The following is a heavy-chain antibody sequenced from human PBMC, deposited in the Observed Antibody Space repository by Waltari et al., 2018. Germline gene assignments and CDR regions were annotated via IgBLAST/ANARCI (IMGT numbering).Heavy chain of an antibody. CDR1: GGSFSGYY. V-gene: IGHV4-34*01. CDR2: INHSGST. Sequence: QVQLQQWGAGLLKPSETLSLTCAVYGGSFSGYYWTWIRQPPGKGRGWIGEINHSGSTNYNPSLKSRVTISVDTSKNQFSLKLSSVTAADTAVYYCARETLYYDILTGYKRGYFDLWGRGTLVTVSS. D-gene: IGHD3-9*01. J-gene: IGHJ2*01. CDR3: ARETLYYDILTGYKRGYFDL.